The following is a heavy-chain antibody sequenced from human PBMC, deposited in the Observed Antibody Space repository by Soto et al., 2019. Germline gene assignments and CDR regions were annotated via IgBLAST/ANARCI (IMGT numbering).Heavy chain of an antibody. D-gene: IGHD3-22*01. Sequence: QVQRVQSGAEVRKPGSSVKVSCQASGGTLNNYAFTWVRQTHGQGLEWMGGIIPMFGTTNYAQKFQGRLTITADESTSTAYMELTSLRSEDTAVYYCARGGIRSYDHSTGYYGLWGQGTLVTVSS. CDR3: ARGGIRSYDHSTGYYGL. CDR1: GGTLNNYA. J-gene: IGHJ4*02. CDR2: IIPMFGTT. V-gene: IGHV1-69*01.